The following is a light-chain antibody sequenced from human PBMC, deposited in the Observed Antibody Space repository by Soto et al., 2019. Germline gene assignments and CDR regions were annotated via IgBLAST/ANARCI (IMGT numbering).Light chain of an antibody. CDR2: GNS. V-gene: IGLV1-40*01. Sequence: QSVLTQPPSVSGAPGQRVTISCTGSSSNIGAGYDVHWYQQLPGTAPKLLIYGNSNRPSGVPDRFSGSKSGTSASLAITGLHAQYYAYYYCQSYDSSLSVVFRRGTNVTVL. CDR3: QSYDSSLSVV. CDR1: SSNIGAGYD. J-gene: IGLJ2*01.